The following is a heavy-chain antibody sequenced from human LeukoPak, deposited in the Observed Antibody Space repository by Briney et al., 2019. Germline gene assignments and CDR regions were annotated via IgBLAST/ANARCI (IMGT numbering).Heavy chain of an antibody. CDR2: IYISGST. J-gene: IGHJ4*02. V-gene: IGHV4-4*07. D-gene: IGHD1-26*01. Sequence: SETLSLTCTVSGSSISNYYWSWIRQPAGKGLEWIGRIYISGSTNYNPSLKSGGTISLDTSKNQFSLKLSSETAADKAVSYCERAAHSGSLVHFDYWGKGTLVTVSS. CDR3: ERAAHSGSLVHFDY. CDR1: GSSISNYY.